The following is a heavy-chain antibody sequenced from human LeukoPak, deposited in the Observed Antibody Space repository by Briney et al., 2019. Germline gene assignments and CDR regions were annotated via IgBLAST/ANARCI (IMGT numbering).Heavy chain of an antibody. D-gene: IGHD6-19*01. CDR1: GFTFSSYG. J-gene: IGHJ4*02. V-gene: IGHV3-30*02. CDR3: AKVRWDNSGWYYLDD. Sequence: AGGSLRLSCAASGFTFSSYGMHWVRQAPGKGLEWVAFIRYDGSNKYYADSVKGRFTISRDNSKNTLYLQMNSLRAEDTAVYYCAKVRWDNSGWYYLDDWGQGTLVTVSS. CDR2: IRYDGSNK.